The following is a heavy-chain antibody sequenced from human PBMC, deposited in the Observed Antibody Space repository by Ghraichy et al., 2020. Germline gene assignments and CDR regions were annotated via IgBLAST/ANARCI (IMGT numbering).Heavy chain of an antibody. CDR1: GFTFSRYW. D-gene: IGHD3-16*01. J-gene: IGHJ4*02. Sequence: GGSLRLSCAASGFTFSRYWMHWVRQAPGKGLEWVAKINEDGSETYYVDSVKGRFTISRDNAKNSLYLQMNSLRVEDTALYYCPRLPRFYVGECYWGQGTLVTVSS. CDR3: PRLPRFYVGECY. CDR2: INEDGSET. V-gene: IGHV3-7*03.